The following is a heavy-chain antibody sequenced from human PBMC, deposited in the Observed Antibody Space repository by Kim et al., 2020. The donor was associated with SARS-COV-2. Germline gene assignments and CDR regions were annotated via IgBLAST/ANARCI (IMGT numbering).Heavy chain of an antibody. J-gene: IGHJ3*02. CDR2: AST. V-gene: IGHV3-23*01. Sequence: ASTTCADSVKGRFTISRDSSKNTLYLQMNSLRAEDTAIYYCAKDHSIFDIWGQGTMVTVSS. CDR3: AKDHSIFDI.